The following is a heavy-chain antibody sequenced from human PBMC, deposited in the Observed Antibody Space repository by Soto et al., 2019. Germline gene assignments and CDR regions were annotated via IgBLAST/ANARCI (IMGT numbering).Heavy chain of an antibody. Sequence: GGSLRLSCAASGFTYTSYGMHWVRQAPGKGLEWVAVIWYDGSNKYYADSVKGRFTISRENSKNTLYLQMNSLRAEDTAVYYCARDWPPDGWSPDYWGQAT. J-gene: IGHJ4*02. D-gene: IGHD6-19*01. V-gene: IGHV3-33*01. CDR3: ARDWPPDGWSPDY. CDR2: IWYDGSNK. CDR1: GFTYTSYG.